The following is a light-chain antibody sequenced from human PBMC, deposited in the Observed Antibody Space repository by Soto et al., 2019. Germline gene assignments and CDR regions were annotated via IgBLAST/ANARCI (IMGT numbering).Light chain of an antibody. CDR1: MSDVGGYNY. CDR3: RSYTSSSTLV. J-gene: IGLJ1*01. Sequence: QCLLTQPASVSGPPGQSITISCTGTMSDVGGYNYVSWYQQHPGKAPKLMIYEVSNRPSGVSSRFSGSKSGNTASLTSSGLQAEDEADYYCRSYTSSSTLVFGTGTKVTVL. CDR2: EVS. V-gene: IGLV2-14*01.